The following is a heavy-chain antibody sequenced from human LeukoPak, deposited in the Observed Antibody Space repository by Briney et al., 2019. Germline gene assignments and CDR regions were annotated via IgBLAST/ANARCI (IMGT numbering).Heavy chain of an antibody. CDR1: DGSINSYY. J-gene: IGHJ5*02. CDR2: IYYNGNT. D-gene: IGHD3-10*01. V-gene: IGHV4-59*08. CDR3: ARHYGP. Sequence: SETLSLTCSVSDGSINSYYWNWIRRPPGKGLEWIGYIYYNGNTNYSPSLKSRVTMSVDTSKNQFSLKLNSVTAADTAVYYCARHYGPWGQGTLVTVSS.